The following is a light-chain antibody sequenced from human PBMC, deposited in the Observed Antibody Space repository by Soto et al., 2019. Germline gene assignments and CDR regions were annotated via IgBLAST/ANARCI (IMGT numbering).Light chain of an antibody. Sequence: DIQMTQSKSSLSASVGDRVTITCRASQGISTWLAWYQQKPGKAPKLLIYTASRLQSGVPPRFSGSGSGTDFTLTINSLQPEDFATYYCQHTNNFHFTFGQGTRLEIK. V-gene: IGKV1-12*01. CDR3: QHTNNFHFT. CDR1: QGISTW. J-gene: IGKJ5*01. CDR2: TAS.